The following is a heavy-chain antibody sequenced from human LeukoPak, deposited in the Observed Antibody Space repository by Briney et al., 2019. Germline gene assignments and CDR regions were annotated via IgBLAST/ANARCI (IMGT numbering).Heavy chain of an antibody. CDR3: ARAGYCSGGSCSGWFDP. J-gene: IGHJ5*02. V-gene: IGHV4-4*07. CDR2: IYTSGST. CDR1: GGSISSYY. Sequence: SETLSLTCTVSGGSISSYYWSWIRQPAGKGLEWIGRIYTSGSTNYNPSLKSRVTMSVDTSKNQFSLKLSSVTAADTAVYYCARAGYCSGGSCSGWFDPWGQGTLVTVSS. D-gene: IGHD2-15*01.